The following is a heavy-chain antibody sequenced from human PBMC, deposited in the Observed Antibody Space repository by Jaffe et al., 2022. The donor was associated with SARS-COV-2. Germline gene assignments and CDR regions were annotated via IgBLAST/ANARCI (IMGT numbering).Heavy chain of an antibody. V-gene: IGHV3-23*01. CDR3: AKVVRGDLTDSSGYLDLFDY. CDR2: ISGSGGST. CDR1: GFTFSSYA. J-gene: IGHJ4*02. Sequence: EVQLLESGGGLVQPGGSLRLSCAASGFTFSSYAMSWVRQAPGKGLEWVSAISGSGGSTYYADSVKGRFTISRDNSKNTLYLQMNSLRAEDTAVYYCAKVVRGDLTDSSGYLDLFDYWGQGTLVTVSS. D-gene: IGHD3-22*01.